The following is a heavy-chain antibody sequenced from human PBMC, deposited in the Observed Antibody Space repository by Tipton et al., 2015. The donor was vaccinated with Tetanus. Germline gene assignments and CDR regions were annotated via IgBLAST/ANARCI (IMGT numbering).Heavy chain of an antibody. CDR3: ARIADVLGEYYFYS. D-gene: IGHD3-10*01. CDR1: GFIFSDYY. Sequence: SLRLSCAASGFIFSDYYMTWIRQAPGKGLEWVSYITSGNFTNYADSVKGRFTISRDNAKNSLYLQMNGLTAEDTAIYYCARIADVLGEYYFYSWGQGTLATVSS. CDR2: ITSGNFT. J-gene: IGHJ4*02. V-gene: IGHV3-11*06.